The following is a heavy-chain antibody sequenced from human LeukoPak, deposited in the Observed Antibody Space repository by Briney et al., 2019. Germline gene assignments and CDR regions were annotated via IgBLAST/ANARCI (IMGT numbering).Heavy chain of an antibody. V-gene: IGHV1-46*01. CDR2: INPSGGST. Sequence: GASVKVSCKASGYTFTSYYMHWVRQAPGQGLEWMGIINPSGGSTSYAQKFQGRVTMTRDTSTSTVYMELSSLRSEDTAVYYCARLPITPYGGNSAGLDYWGQGTLVTVSS. CDR1: GYTFTSYY. J-gene: IGHJ4*02. CDR3: ARLPITPYGGNSAGLDY. D-gene: IGHD4-23*01.